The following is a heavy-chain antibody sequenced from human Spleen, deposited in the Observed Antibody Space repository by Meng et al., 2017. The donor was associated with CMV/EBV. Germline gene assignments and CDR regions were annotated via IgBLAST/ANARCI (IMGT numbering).Heavy chain of an antibody. Sequence: QVQLQQWGAGLLKPSETLSLTCAVYGGSFSSFYWHWIRQPPGKGLEWIGEINHSGSTNYNPSLKNRVTISVDTSKNQFSLKLSSVTAADTAVYYCARWGYSGYDLEDYWGQGTLVTVSS. CDR2: INHSGST. J-gene: IGHJ4*02. D-gene: IGHD5-12*01. V-gene: IGHV4-34*01. CDR3: ARWGYSGYDLEDY. CDR1: GGSFSSFY.